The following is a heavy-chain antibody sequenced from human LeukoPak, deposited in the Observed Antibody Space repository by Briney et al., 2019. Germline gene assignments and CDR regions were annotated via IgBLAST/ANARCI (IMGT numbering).Heavy chain of an antibody. CDR1: VFTFRTSG. J-gene: IGHJ4*02. D-gene: IGHD3-10*01. CDR2: MSSDGIKS. Sequence: GGSPRPSCAPSVFTFRTSGVHSVRQAPGKGLEWVALMSSDGIKSYYADSVKGRFTVSRDTSKDIVYLQMNSLSADDTGIYYCAKDHAGSGRAFEYWGQGTLLTVSS. V-gene: IGHV3-30*04. CDR3: AKDHAGSGRAFEY.